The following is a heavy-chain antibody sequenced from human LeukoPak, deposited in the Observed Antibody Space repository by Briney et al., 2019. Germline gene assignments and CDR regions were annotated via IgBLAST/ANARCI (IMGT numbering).Heavy chain of an antibody. CDR3: ARNPRHYDSTPPTYYFDY. CDR2: IYHSGST. Sequence: PSETLSLTCAVSGGSISSSNWWSWVRQPPGKGLEWIGEIYHSGSTNYNPSLKSRVTISVDKSKNQFSLKLSSVTAADTAVYYCARNPRHYDSTPPTYYFDYWGQGTLVTVSS. J-gene: IGHJ4*02. D-gene: IGHD3-22*01. V-gene: IGHV4-4*02. CDR1: GGSISSSNW.